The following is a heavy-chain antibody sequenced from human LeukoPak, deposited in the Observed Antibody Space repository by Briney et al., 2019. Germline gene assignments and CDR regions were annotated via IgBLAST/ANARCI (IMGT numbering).Heavy chain of an antibody. CDR3: ARAQGETYYYGSGSYVYYFDY. CDR2: IYYSGST. CDR1: GGSISSYY. J-gene: IGHJ4*02. V-gene: IGHV4-59*01. D-gene: IGHD3-10*01. Sequence: PSETLSLICTVSGGSISSYYWSWLRQPPGKGLEWIGYIYYSGSTNYNPSLKSRVTISVDTSKNQFSLKLSSVTAADTAVYYCARAQGETYYYGSGSYVYYFDYWGQGTLVTVSS.